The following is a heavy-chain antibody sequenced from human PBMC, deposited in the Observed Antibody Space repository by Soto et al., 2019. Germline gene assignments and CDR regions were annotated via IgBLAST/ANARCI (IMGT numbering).Heavy chain of an antibody. J-gene: IGHJ5*02. CDR3: ARKAQEETIFGVVKFGFYWFDP. Sequence: QVQLVQSGAEVKKPGSSVKVSCKASGGTFSSYAISWVRQAPGQGLEWMGGIIPIFGTANYAQKFQGRVTMTAEESTSTAYMELSSLRSEDTAVYYCARKAQEETIFGVVKFGFYWFDPWGQGTLVTVSS. CDR2: IIPIFGTA. V-gene: IGHV1-69*01. D-gene: IGHD3-3*01. CDR1: GGTFSSYA.